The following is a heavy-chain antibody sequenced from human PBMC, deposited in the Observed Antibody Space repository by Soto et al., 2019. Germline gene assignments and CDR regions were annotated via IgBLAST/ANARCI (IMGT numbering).Heavy chain of an antibody. J-gene: IGHJ4*02. CDR1: GGSISSYY. D-gene: IGHD4-17*01. CDR2: IYYSGST. Sequence: SETLSLTCTVSGGSISSYYWSWIRQPPGKGLEWIGYIYYSGSTNYNPSLKSRVTISVDTSKNQFSLKLTSVTAADTAVYYCARLVGDYGNFDYWGQGTLVTVSS. CDR3: ARLVGDYGNFDY. V-gene: IGHV4-59*08.